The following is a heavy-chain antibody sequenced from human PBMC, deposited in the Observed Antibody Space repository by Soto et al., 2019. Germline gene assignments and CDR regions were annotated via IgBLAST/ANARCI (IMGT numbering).Heavy chain of an antibody. CDR2: ISSSGSTI. V-gene: IGHV3-11*01. Sequence: GGSLRLSCAASGFTFSDYYMSWIRQAPGKGLEWVSYISSSGSTIYYADSVKGRFTISRDNAKNSLYLQMNSLRAEDTAVYYCARAAYCSSTSCTYYFDYWGQGTLVTVSS. J-gene: IGHJ4*02. CDR3: ARAAYCSSTSCTYYFDY. D-gene: IGHD2-2*01. CDR1: GFTFSDYY.